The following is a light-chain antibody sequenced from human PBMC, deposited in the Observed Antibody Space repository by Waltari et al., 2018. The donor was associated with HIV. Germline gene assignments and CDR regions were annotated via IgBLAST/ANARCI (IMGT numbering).Light chain of an antibody. CDR1: YLGDKY. J-gene: IGLJ2*01. CDR2: QDD. V-gene: IGLV3-1*01. Sequence: SHELTQPPSVSVSPGQTASITCSGAYLGDKYASGYQQKPGQSPVLVIYQDDKRPAGIPERFSGSNSGNTATLTITGTQAMDEADYYCQAWDSSTVLFGGGTKLTVL. CDR3: QAWDSSTVL.